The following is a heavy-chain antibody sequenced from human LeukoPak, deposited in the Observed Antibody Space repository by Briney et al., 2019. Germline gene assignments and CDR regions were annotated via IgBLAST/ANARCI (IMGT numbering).Heavy chain of an antibody. V-gene: IGHV3-30*18. J-gene: IGHJ4*02. CDR1: GFTFNNYD. CDR2: ISIDGTIK. CDR3: VKAQGSGNGYDFVFDY. Sequence: PGGSLRLSCVGSGFTFNNYDMHWVRQAPGKGLEWVAVISIDGTIKYYADSVKGRFTISRDNSKNTVNLQMNGLRIEDTALYYCVKAQGSGNGYDFVFDYWGQGTLVTVSS. D-gene: IGHD3/OR15-3a*01.